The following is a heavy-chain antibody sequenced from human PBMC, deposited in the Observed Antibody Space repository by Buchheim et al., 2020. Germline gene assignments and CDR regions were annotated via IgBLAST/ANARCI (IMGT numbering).Heavy chain of an antibody. D-gene: IGHD3-16*01. Sequence: EVQLLESGGGLVQPGGSLRLSCAASGFTFSSYAMSWVRQAPGKGLEWVSAISGSGGSTYYADSVKGRLTLSRDNSKNTLYLQMNSLRAEDTAVYYCAKVRGLTPYYYYGMDVWGQGTT. CDR2: ISGSGGST. V-gene: IGHV3-23*01. CDR1: GFTFSSYA. CDR3: AKVRGLTPYYYYGMDV. J-gene: IGHJ6*02.